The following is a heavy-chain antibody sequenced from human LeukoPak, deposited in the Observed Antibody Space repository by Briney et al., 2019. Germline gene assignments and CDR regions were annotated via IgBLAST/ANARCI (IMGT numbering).Heavy chain of an antibody. CDR3: AADRGGSYLRFVY. CDR1: GFTFTSSV. J-gene: IGHJ4*02. CDR2: IVVGSGNT. V-gene: IGHV1-58*01. Sequence: TSVKVSCKASGFTFTSSVVQWVRQARGQRLEWIGWIVVGSGNTNYAQKFQERVTITRDMSTSTAYMELSSLRFEDTAVYYCAADRGGSYLRFVYWGQGTPVTVSS. D-gene: IGHD3-10*01.